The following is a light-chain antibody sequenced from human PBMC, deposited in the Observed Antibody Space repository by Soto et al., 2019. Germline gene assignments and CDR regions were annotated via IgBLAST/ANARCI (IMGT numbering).Light chain of an antibody. CDR1: QSLGYGDGNTY. Sequence: VAMAQSPLSLPVTLGQAASISCRSNQSLGYGDGNTYLSWMQQRPGQSPRRLIYQVSKRDSGVPGRFSGSGSGTDFTLKISRVEAEAVGVYYCMQGTYWPPTFGQGTRWRL. CDR3: MQGTYWPPT. CDR2: QVS. V-gene: IGKV2-30*01. J-gene: IGKJ5*01.